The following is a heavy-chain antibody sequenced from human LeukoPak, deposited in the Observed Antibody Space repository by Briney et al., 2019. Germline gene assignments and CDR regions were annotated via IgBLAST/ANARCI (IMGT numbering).Heavy chain of an antibody. CDR3: ARDRGWQQFDY. CDR2: IKADGSGK. D-gene: IGHD5-24*01. J-gene: IGHJ4*01. V-gene: IGHV3-7*01. CDR1: GFTFSNSW. Sequence: GGSLRLSCVASGFTFSNSWMTWVRQAPGMGLERVANIKADGSGKYYVDSVRGRFSISRDNAKNSLYLELDSLRAEDTGVYFCARDRGWQQFDYWGQGTLVTVSS.